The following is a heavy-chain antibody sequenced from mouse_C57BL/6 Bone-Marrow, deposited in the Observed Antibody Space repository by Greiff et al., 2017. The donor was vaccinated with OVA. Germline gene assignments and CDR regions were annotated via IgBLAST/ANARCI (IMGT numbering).Heavy chain of an antibody. CDR3: TTGGYYFDY. V-gene: IGHV14-4*01. J-gene: IGHJ2*01. Sequence: VQLQQSGAELVRPGASVKLSCTASGFNIKDDYMHWVKQRPEQGLEWIGWIDPENGDTEYASKFQGKATITADTSSNTAYLQLSSLTSEDTAVYYCTTGGYYFDYWGQSTTLTVSS. CDR1: GFNIKDDY. CDR2: IDPENGDT.